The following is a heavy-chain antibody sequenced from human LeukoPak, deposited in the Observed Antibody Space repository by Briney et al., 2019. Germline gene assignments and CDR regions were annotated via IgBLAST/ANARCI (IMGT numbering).Heavy chain of an antibody. D-gene: IGHD3-10*02. J-gene: IGHJ6*04. CDR2: ISSSSSTI. CDR1: GFTFSSYS. Sequence: PGGSLRLSCAASGFTFSSYSMNWVRQAPGKGLEWVSYISSSSSTIYYADSVKGRFTISRDNAKNSLYLQMNSLRAEDTAVYYCAELGITMIGGAWGKGTTVTISS. CDR3: AELGITMIGGA. V-gene: IGHV3-48*04.